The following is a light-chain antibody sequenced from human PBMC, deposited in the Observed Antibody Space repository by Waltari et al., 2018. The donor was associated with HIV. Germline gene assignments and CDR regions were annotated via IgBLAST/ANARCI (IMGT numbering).Light chain of an antibody. CDR2: DVS. J-gene: IGLJ2*01. Sequence: QSALTQPASVSGSPGQSITISCTGTSSDVGGYDYVSWYQQHPGTAPKLMIFDVSNRPSGVSNPCSGSKSGNTASLTISGLQAEDEADYYCSSYTSSSALDVVFGGGTKLTVL. CDR3: SSYTSSSALDVV. CDR1: SSDVGGYDY. V-gene: IGLV2-14*03.